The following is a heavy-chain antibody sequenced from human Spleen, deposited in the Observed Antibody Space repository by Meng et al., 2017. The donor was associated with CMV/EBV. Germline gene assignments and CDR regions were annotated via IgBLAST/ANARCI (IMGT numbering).Heavy chain of an antibody. CDR3: AQAGSQKLFDY. D-gene: IGHD6-13*01. CDR2: IYWNDDK. J-gene: IGHJ4*02. Sequence: TCTFSGFSLSTSGVGVGWIRQHPGKALEWLALIYWNDDKRYSPSLKSRLTITKDTSKNQVVLTMTNMDPVDTATYYCAQAGSQKLFDYWGQGTLVTVSS. CDR1: GFSLSTSGVG. V-gene: IGHV2-5*01.